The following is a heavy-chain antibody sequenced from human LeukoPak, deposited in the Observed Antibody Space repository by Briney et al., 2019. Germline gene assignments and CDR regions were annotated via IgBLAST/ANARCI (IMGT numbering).Heavy chain of an antibody. CDR1: GGSISSYY. D-gene: IGHD2-8*01. Sequence: SETLSLTCTVSGGSISSYYWSWIRQPPGKGLEWIGEINHSGSTNYNPSLKSRVTISVDTSKNQFSLKLSSVTAADTAVYYCARGSREDIVLMVYATFDYWGQGTLVTVSS. J-gene: IGHJ4*02. CDR2: INHSGST. V-gene: IGHV4-34*01. CDR3: ARGSREDIVLMVYATFDY.